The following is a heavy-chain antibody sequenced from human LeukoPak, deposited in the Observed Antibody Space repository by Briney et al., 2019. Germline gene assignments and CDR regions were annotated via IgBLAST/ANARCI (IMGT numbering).Heavy chain of an antibody. J-gene: IGHJ6*02. D-gene: IGHD1-26*01. Sequence: ASVKVSCKASGYTFTSYYMHWVRQAPGQGLEWMGIINPSGGSTSYAQKFQGRVTMTRDTSTSTVYMELSSLRSEDTAVYYCARAGSGGYLDDGMDVWGQGTTVTVSS. CDR3: ARAGSGGYLDDGMDV. CDR2: INPSGGST. V-gene: IGHV1-46*01. CDR1: GYTFTSYY.